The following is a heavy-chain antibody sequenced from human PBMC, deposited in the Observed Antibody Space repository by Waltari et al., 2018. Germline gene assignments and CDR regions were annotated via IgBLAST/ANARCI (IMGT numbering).Heavy chain of an antibody. D-gene: IGHD2-15*01. CDR2: IYTSGST. CDR1: GGSISSGSYY. J-gene: IGHJ6*02. Sequence: QVQLQESGPGLVKPSQTLSLTCPVSGGSISSGSYYWSWIRQPAGKGLEWIGRIYTSGSTNYNPSLKSRVTISVDTSKNQFSLKLSSVTAADTAVYYCATASIVADYYYYGMDVWGQGTTVTVSS. CDR3: ATASIVADYYYYGMDV. V-gene: IGHV4-61*02.